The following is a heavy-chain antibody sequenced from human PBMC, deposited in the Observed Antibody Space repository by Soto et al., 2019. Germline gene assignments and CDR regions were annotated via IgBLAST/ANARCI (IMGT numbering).Heavy chain of an antibody. CDR3: ARSYCSSTSCSPWDAFDI. Sequence: GGSLRLSCAASGFTFSTYWMHWVRQAPGKGLVWVSRINFDGSATSYADSVKGRFTISRDDAKNTLYLQVNSLRAEDTAVYYCARSYCSSTSCSPWDAFDIWGQGTMVTVSS. CDR1: GFTFSTYW. J-gene: IGHJ3*02. CDR2: INFDGSAT. V-gene: IGHV3-74*01. D-gene: IGHD2-2*01.